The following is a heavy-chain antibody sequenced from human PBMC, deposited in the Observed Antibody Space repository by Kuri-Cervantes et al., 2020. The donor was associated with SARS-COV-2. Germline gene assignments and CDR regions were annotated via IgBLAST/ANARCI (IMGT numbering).Heavy chain of an antibody. CDR2: IYHSGST. CDR1: GGSISSYY. D-gene: IGHD7-27*01. Sequence: SETLSLTCTVSGGSISSYYWGWIRQPPGKGLEWIGSIYHSGSTYYNPSLKSRVTISVDTSKNQFSLKLSSLTAAETAVYYCARNWGRYYFDYWGQGTLVTVSS. CDR3: ARNWGRYYFDY. J-gene: IGHJ4*02. V-gene: IGHV4-38-2*02.